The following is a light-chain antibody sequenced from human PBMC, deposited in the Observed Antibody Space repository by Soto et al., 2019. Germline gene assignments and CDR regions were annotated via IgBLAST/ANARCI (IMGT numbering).Light chain of an antibody. V-gene: IGLV4-69*01. CDR1: SGHSSYA. Sequence: QPVLTQSPSASASLGASVKLTCTLSSGHSSYAIAWHQQQPEKGPRYLMKLNSDGSHTKGDGIPDRFSGSSSGTERSLTISSLQSEDEADYYCQTWGTFVVFGGGTKLTVL. CDR2: LNSDGSH. J-gene: IGLJ2*01. CDR3: QTWGTFVV.